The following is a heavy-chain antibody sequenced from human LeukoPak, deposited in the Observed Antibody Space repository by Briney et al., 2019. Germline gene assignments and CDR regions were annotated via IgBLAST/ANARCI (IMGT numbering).Heavy chain of an antibody. J-gene: IGHJ4*02. Sequence: PSETLSLTCSVSGGSITNSRWYWGWLRQPPGKGLEWIGSIFYSGATNSNPSLRSRLTISVDTSKNQFSLKLGSVTAADAAVYYCARDSGWYSGPYYFDYWGQGTLVTVSS. CDR2: IFYSGAT. V-gene: IGHV4-39*02. CDR3: ARDSGWYSGPYYFDY. CDR1: GGSITNSRWY. D-gene: IGHD6-19*01.